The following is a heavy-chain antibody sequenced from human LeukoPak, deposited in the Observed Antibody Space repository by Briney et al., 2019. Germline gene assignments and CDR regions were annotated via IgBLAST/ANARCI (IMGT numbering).Heavy chain of an antibody. CDR2: IWYDGSNK. Sequence: PGRSLRLSCAASGFTFSRYGMHWVRQAPGKGLEWVAVIWYDGSNKYYADSVKGRFTISRDNSKNTLYLQMNSLRAEDTAIYYCAKYDGVATNLYFHYWGQGTLVTVSS. CDR3: AKYDGVATNLYFHY. D-gene: IGHD5-12*01. V-gene: IGHV3-33*06. CDR1: GFTFSRYG. J-gene: IGHJ4*02.